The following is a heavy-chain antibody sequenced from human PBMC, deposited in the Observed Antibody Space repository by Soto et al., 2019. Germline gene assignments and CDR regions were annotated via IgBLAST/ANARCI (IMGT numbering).Heavy chain of an antibody. CDR2: TYYRSKWPY. J-gene: IGHJ4*02. Sequence: SQTLSLTCAIYGDSVSNHSVSCNWVRHSPSRGLEWLGRTYYRSKWPYDYAPTVSSRITINPDTSKNHFSLQLTSVSPADAAVYYCARTLRGRGVKYVDYWGQGTLVTVSS. V-gene: IGHV6-1*01. CDR1: GDSVSNHSVS. D-gene: IGHD3-10*01. CDR3: ARTLRGRGVKYVDY.